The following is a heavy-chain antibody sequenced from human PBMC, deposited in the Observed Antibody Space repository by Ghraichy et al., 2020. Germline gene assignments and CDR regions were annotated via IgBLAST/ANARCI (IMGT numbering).Heavy chain of an antibody. CDR1: GFTFSSYW. Sequence: GGSLRLSCAASGFTFSSYWMSWVRQAPGKGLEWVANIKQDGSEKYYVDSVKGRFTISRDNAKNSLYLQMNSLRAEDTAVYYCARNRITIFGVVITADYYYGMDVWGQGTTVTVSS. CDR3: ARNRITIFGVVITADYYYGMDV. D-gene: IGHD3-3*01. CDR2: IKQDGSEK. J-gene: IGHJ6*02. V-gene: IGHV3-7*01.